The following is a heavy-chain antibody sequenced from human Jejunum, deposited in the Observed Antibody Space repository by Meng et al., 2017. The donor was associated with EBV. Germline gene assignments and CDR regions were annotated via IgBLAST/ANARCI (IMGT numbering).Heavy chain of an antibody. J-gene: IGHJ5*02. V-gene: IGHV3-23*04. CDR3: AKDRHCTATTCYLGGHWFDP. CDR1: GITFSYYG. CDR2: ISTSGSST. Sequence: ELQVVESGGGLAQPGGSLRLSCAASGITFSYYGMSWVRQAPGKGLEWVSGISTSGSSTDYADSVKGRFTISRDNSKNTLYLQMNSLRAEDTALYYCAKDRHCTATTCYLGGHWFDPWGQGTLVTVSS. D-gene: IGHD1-26*01.